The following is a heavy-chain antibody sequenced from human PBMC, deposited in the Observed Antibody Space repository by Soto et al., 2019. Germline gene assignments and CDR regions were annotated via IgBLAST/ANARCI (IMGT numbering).Heavy chain of an antibody. Sequence: SETLSLTCTVSGGSISSGGYYWSWIRQHPGKGLEWIGYIYYSGSTYYNPSLKSRVTISVDTSKNQFSLKLSSVTAADTAVYYCARCRDYDILTGYYLTDYWGQGTLVTVSS. CDR2: IYYSGST. V-gene: IGHV4-31*03. CDR1: GGSISSGGYY. D-gene: IGHD3-9*01. CDR3: ARCRDYDILTGYYLTDY. J-gene: IGHJ4*02.